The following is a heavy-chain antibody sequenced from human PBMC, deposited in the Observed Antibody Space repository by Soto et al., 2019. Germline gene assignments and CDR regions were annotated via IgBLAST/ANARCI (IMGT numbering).Heavy chain of an antibody. CDR1: VGSIRGRYYY. D-gene: IGHD1-20*01. Sequence: SESLYIACAVSVGSIRGRYYYWGWLLQSPGKGPEWIGSVFYTGFTSYNPSLESRVSVSVDTSKNQFPLKVSGVSAADTAVYYCATSQKGYNWNYFDHWGQGALVTVSS. CDR3: ATSQKGYNWNYFDH. J-gene: IGHJ4*02. V-gene: IGHV4-39*01. CDR2: VFYTGFT.